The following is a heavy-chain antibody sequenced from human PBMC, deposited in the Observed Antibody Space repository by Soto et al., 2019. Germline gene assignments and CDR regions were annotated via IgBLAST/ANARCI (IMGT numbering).Heavy chain of an antibody. D-gene: IGHD6-6*01. CDR1: GFTFSNYA. CDR3: ARGLEYTTSSGQEFDP. J-gene: IGHJ5*02. CDR2: ISYDGSNK. V-gene: IGHV3-30-3*01. Sequence: SLRLSCAVSGFTFSNYAMHWVRQAPGKGLEWVALISYDGSNKYYADSVKGRFTISRDNSKNTLYLQMNSLRAEDTAVYYCARGLEYTTSSGQEFDPWGQGTLVTVSS.